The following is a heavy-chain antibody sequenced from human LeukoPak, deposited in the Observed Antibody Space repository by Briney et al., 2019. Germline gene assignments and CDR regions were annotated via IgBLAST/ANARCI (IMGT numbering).Heavy chain of an antibody. V-gene: IGHV3-48*02. Sequence: GSLRLSCATSGFTFSAYSMIWVRQTPGKGLECLSYITSSSDSIHYADSVRGRFTVSRDTAKNSLYLQMNSLRDEDTAVYYCARDPGYSRPSSYGYFDHWGQGTLATVSS. CDR1: GFTFSAYS. D-gene: IGHD1-26*01. CDR3: ARDPGYSRPSSYGYFDH. J-gene: IGHJ4*02. CDR2: ITSSSDSI.